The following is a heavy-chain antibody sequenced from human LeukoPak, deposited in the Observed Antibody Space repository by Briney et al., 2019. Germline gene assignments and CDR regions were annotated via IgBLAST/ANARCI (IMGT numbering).Heavy chain of an antibody. CDR1: GFTFSSYA. Sequence: GSLRLSCAVSGFTFSSYAMNWVRQAPGKGLEWVSAISGSGGSTYYADSVKGRFTISRDNSKNTLYLQMNSLRAEDTALYYCAKDRMRYYGSGSYTVFDYWGQGTLVTVSS. CDR2: ISGSGGST. V-gene: IGHV3-23*01. J-gene: IGHJ4*02. D-gene: IGHD3-10*01. CDR3: AKDRMRYYGSGSYTVFDY.